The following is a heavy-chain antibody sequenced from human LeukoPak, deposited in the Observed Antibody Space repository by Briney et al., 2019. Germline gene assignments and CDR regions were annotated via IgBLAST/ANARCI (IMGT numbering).Heavy chain of an antibody. CDR3: ARANYGLDY. Sequence: GGSLRLSXAASGFTFSDYYMSWIRQAPGKGVEWVSYISGGGSAIYYADSVKGRFTISRDNAKNSLYLQMNSLRAEDTAVYYCARANYGLDYWGQGTLVTVSS. D-gene: IGHD1-7*01. V-gene: IGHV3-11*04. CDR2: ISGGGSAI. J-gene: IGHJ4*02. CDR1: GFTFSDYY.